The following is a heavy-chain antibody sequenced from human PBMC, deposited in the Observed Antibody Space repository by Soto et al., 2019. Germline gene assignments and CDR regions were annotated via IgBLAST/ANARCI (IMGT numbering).Heavy chain of an antibody. V-gene: IGHV3-21*01. CDR1: GFTFSSYS. Sequence: GGSLRLSCAASGFTFSSYSMNWVRQAPGKGLEWVSSISSSSSYIYYADSVKGRFTISRDNAKNSLYLQMNSLRAEDTAVYYCARDRVVGIVATIEVFDIWGQGTMVTVSS. CDR2: ISSSSSYI. J-gene: IGHJ3*02. D-gene: IGHD5-12*01. CDR3: ARDRVVGIVATIEVFDI.